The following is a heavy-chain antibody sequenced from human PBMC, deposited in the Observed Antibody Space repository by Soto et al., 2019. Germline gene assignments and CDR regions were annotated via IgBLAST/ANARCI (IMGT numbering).Heavy chain of an antibody. D-gene: IGHD3-10*01. Sequence: ASVKVSCKASGYTFTSYGISWVRQAPGQGLEWMGWISAYNGNTNYAQKLQGRVTMTTDTSTSTAYMELRSLRSDDTAVYYCARELSGSGSKYFAYWGQGTPVTVSS. J-gene: IGHJ4*02. CDR3: ARELSGSGSKYFAY. CDR2: ISAYNGNT. V-gene: IGHV1-18*01. CDR1: GYTFTSYG.